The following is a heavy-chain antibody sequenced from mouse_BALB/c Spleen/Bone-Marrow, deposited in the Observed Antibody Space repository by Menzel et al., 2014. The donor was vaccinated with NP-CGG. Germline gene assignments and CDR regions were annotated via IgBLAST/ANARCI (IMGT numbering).Heavy chain of an antibody. Sequence: QVQLQQSGAELVKPGASVKISCTASGFTFTDYDMHWVKQSHEKSLEWIGVISTYYGDASYNQKFKGKATMTVDKSSSTTYMELARLTSEDAAIYYCSRDAMDYWGQGTSVTVSS. CDR2: ISTYYGDA. CDR1: GFTFTDYD. J-gene: IGHJ4*01. V-gene: IGHV1S137*01. CDR3: SRDAMDY.